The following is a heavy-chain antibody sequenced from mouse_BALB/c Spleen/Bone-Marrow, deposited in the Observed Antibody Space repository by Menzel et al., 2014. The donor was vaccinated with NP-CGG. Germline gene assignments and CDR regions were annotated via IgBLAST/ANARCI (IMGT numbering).Heavy chain of an antibody. V-gene: IGHV14-3*02. CDR1: GFNIKDTY. CDR3: ASYYYGRAWFDY. CDR2: IDPANGNT. Sequence: VQLQQPGAELVKPGASVKLSCTASGFNIKDTYMHWVKQRPEQGLEWIGRIDPANGNTKYDPKFQGKATITADTSSNTAYLQLSSLTSEDTAVYYCASYYYGRAWFDYWGQGTLVTVSA. D-gene: IGHD1-1*01. J-gene: IGHJ3*01.